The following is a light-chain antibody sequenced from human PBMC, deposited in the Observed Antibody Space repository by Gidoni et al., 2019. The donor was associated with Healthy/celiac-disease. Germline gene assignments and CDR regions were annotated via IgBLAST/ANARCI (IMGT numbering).Light chain of an antibody. V-gene: IGLV2-14*01. Sequence: QSALTQPASVSGSPGQSITISCTGTSSDVGGYNYVSWYQQHPGKAPKLMIYEVSNRPSGGSNRFSGSKSGNTASLTISGLQAEDEADYYCSSYTSSSTLGGVFGTGTKVTVL. J-gene: IGLJ1*01. CDR3: SSYTSSSTLGGV. CDR2: EVS. CDR1: SSDVGGYNY.